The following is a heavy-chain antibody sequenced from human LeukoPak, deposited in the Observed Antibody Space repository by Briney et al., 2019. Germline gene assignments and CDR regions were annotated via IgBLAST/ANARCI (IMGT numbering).Heavy chain of an antibody. J-gene: IGHJ4*02. CDR3: ARAKDGSGSYCFDY. Sequence: GGSLRLSCAASGFTFSSYWMSWVRQAPGKGLEWVANIKQDGSEKYYVDSVKGRFTISRDNAKNSLYLQMNSLRAEDTAVYYCARAKDGSGSYCFDYWGQGTLVTVSS. CDR2: IKQDGSEK. V-gene: IGHV3-7*01. D-gene: IGHD3-10*01. CDR1: GFTFSSYW.